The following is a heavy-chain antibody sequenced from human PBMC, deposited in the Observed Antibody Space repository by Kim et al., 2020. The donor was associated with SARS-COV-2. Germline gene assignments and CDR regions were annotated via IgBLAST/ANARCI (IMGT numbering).Heavy chain of an antibody. J-gene: IGHJ3*02. CDR1: GGSVSSGSYY. D-gene: IGHD3-10*01. V-gene: IGHV4-61*01. Sequence: SETLSLTCTVSGGSVSSGSYYWSWIRQPPGKGLEWIGYIYYSGSTNYNPSLKSRVTISVDTSKNQFSLKLSSVTAADTAVYYCARGELNYYDAFDIWGQGTMVTVSS. CDR2: IYYSGST. CDR3: ARGELNYYDAFDI.